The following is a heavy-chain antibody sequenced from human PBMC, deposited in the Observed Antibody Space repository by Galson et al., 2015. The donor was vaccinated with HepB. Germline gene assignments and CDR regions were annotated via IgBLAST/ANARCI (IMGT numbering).Heavy chain of an antibody. CDR3: ARDRGVGATHFDY. CDR1: GFTFSSYA. Sequence: SLRLSCAASGFTFSSYAMHWVRQAPGKGLEWVAVISYDGSNKYYADSVKGRFTISRDNSKNTLYLQMNSLRAEDTAVYYCARDRGVGATHFDYWGQGTLVTVSS. J-gene: IGHJ4*02. V-gene: IGHV3-30-3*01. D-gene: IGHD1-26*01. CDR2: ISYDGSNK.